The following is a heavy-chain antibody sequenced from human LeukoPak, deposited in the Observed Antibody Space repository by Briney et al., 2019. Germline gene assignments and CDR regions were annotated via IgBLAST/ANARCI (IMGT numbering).Heavy chain of an antibody. CDR2: IAAGSGDS. Sequence: ASVNVSCKASGVIFSSRAAQWVRQARGQGIEWIGWIAAGSGDSSYAERFQHSVTITKDMSTSTLYMQLSSVRPEDRAVYSCAADLYYYVSGSTYKGDAFDIWGQGTMVTVSS. V-gene: IGHV1-58*01. CDR3: AADLYYYVSGSTYKGDAFDI. J-gene: IGHJ3*02. D-gene: IGHD3-10*01. CDR1: GVIFSSRA.